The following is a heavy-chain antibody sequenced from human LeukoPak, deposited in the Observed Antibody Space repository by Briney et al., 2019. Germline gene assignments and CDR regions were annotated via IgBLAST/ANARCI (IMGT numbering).Heavy chain of an antibody. V-gene: IGHV4-39*01. J-gene: IGHJ5*02. Sequence: SETLSLTXTVSGGSISSSSYYWGWIRQPPGKGLEWIGSIYYSGSTYYNPSLKSRVTISVDTSKNQFSLKLSSVTAADTAVYYCARSVLSYCSGGSCYFNWFDPWGQGTLVTVSS. CDR1: GGSISSSSYY. CDR3: ARSVLSYCSGGSCYFNWFDP. CDR2: IYYSGST. D-gene: IGHD2-15*01.